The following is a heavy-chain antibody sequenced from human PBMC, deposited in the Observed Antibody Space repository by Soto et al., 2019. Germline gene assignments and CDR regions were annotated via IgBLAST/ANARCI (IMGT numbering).Heavy chain of an antibody. Sequence: EVQLVESGGGLVQPGGSLRLSCAASGFSVSSNYMSWVRQAPGKGLEWVAVIYSGVGTYYADSVKGRFTISRDNSKNTLYLQMNSLRAEDTALYYCARDCSGSSCYSSGFDYWGQGTLVTVSS. CDR3: ARDCSGSSCYSSGFDY. V-gene: IGHV3-53*01. CDR2: IYSGVGT. J-gene: IGHJ4*02. CDR1: GFSVSSNY. D-gene: IGHD2-15*01.